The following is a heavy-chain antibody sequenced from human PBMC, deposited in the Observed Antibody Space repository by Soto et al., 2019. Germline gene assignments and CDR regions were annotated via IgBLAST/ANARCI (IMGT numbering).Heavy chain of an antibody. J-gene: IGHJ4*02. D-gene: IGHD3-22*01. Sequence: ASVKVSCKASGYTFTSYGISWVRQAPGQGLEWMGWISAYNGNTNYAQKLQGRVTMTTDTSTSTAYMELRSLRSDDTAVYYCARALYRITMIVVVPLDYRGEGTPVTVSS. CDR3: ARALYRITMIVVVPLDY. CDR2: ISAYNGNT. CDR1: GYTFTSYG. V-gene: IGHV1-18*01.